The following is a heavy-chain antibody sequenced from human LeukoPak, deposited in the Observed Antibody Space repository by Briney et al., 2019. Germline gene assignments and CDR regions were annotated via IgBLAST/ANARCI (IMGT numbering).Heavy chain of an antibody. Sequence: GASVKVSCKASGYTFTSYGISWVRQAPGQGLEWMGWISAYNGNTNYAQKLQGRVTMTTDTSTSTAYMELRSLRSDDTAVYYCARHYRILVVPAAMDYWGQGTLVTVSS. J-gene: IGHJ4*02. CDR3: ARHYRILVVPAAMDY. CDR2: ISAYNGNT. D-gene: IGHD2-2*01. CDR1: GYTFTSYG. V-gene: IGHV1-18*01.